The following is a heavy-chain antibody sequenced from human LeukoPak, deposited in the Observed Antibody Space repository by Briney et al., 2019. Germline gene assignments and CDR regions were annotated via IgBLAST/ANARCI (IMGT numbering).Heavy chain of an antibody. J-gene: IGHJ6*03. V-gene: IGHV1-18*01. Sequence: ASVKVSCKASGYTFISYGISWVRQAPGQGLEWMGWINPYNDKTDYAQNLQGRATMTTDTSTSTAFMELRSLTSDDTAVYYCARDTSRSDYYYTYMDVWGKGTTVTISS. CDR2: INPYNDKT. CDR1: GYTFISYG. CDR3: ARDTSRSDYYYTYMDV.